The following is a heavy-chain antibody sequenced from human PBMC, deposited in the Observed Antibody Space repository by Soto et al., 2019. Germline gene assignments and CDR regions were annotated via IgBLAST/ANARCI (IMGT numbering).Heavy chain of an antibody. Sequence: QVQLVESGGGVVQPGRSLRLSCAASGFTFSSYGMHWVRQAPGKGLEWVAVISYDGSNKYYADSVKGRFTISRDNSKNTLYLQMNSLRAEDTAVYYCAKDPYSGYDWGLEVRSYFDYWGQGTLVTVSS. CDR2: ISYDGSNK. D-gene: IGHD5-12*01. J-gene: IGHJ4*02. V-gene: IGHV3-30*18. CDR3: AKDPYSGYDWGLEVRSYFDY. CDR1: GFTFSSYG.